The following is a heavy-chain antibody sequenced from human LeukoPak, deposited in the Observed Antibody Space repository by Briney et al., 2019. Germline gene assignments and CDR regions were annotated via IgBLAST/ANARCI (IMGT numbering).Heavy chain of an antibody. D-gene: IGHD3-3*01. Sequence: SETLSLTCTVFGGSISTFYWSWIRQPAGKGLEWIGRIYISGTTNYNPSLKSRLTISVDTSKKQFSLKLNSVTAADTAVYYCARDYDFWSGPHIRGAYGMDVWGQGTTVTVSS. J-gene: IGHJ6*02. CDR1: GGSISTFY. CDR3: ARDYDFWSGPHIRGAYGMDV. V-gene: IGHV4-4*07. CDR2: IYISGTT.